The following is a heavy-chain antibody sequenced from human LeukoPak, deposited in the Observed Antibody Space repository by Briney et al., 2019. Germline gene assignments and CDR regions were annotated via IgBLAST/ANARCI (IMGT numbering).Heavy chain of an antibody. J-gene: IGHJ5*02. D-gene: IGHD3-10*01. CDR2: ISGSGGST. CDR3: AKASGFDNWFDP. Sequence: GGSLRLSCAASGFTFSSYAMSWVRQAPGKGLEWVSAISGSGGSTYYADSVKGRFTISRDNSKDTLYLQMNSLRAEDTAVYYCAKASGFDNWFDPWGQGTLVTVSS. V-gene: IGHV3-23*01. CDR1: GFTFSSYA.